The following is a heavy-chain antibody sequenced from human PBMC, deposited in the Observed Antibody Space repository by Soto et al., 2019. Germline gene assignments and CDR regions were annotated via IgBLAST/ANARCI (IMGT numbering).Heavy chain of an antibody. CDR2: IYSGGST. D-gene: IGHD5-12*01. Sequence: EVQLVESGGGLVQPGGSLRLSCAASGFTVSSNYMSWVRQAPGKGLEWVSVIYSGGSTYYADSVKGRFTISRDNSKNTLYPQMNSLRDEDTAVYYCARDRLGTIGWYWGQGTLVTVSS. V-gene: IGHV3-66*01. CDR3: ARDRLGTIGWY. J-gene: IGHJ4*02. CDR1: GFTVSSNY.